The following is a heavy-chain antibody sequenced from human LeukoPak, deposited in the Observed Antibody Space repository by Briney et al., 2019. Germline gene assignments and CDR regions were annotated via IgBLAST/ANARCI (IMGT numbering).Heavy chain of an antibody. CDR1: GGSISSGGYY. V-gene: IGHV4-31*03. CDR2: IYYSGST. J-gene: IGHJ4*02. D-gene: IGHD6-13*01. Sequence: NTSETLSLTCTVSGGSISSGGYYWSWIRQHPGKGLEWIGYIYYSGSTYYNPSLKSRVTISVDTSKNQFSLKLTSVTAADTAVYYCARSTFSSNWNLWGQGTLVTVSS. CDR3: ARSTFSSNWNL.